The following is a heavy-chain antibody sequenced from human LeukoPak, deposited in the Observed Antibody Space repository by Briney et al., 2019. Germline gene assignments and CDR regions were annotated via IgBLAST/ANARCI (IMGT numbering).Heavy chain of an antibody. Sequence: PSETLSLTCTVSGGSISSYYWSWIRQPPGKGLEWIGYIYYSGSTNYNPSLKSRVTISVDTSKNQFSLKLSSVTAADTAVYYCARGFGPVSYGIMKYYFDYWGQGTLVTVSS. V-gene: IGHV4-59*01. J-gene: IGHJ4*02. CDR3: ARGFGPVSYGIMKYYFDY. CDR2: IYYSGST. CDR1: GGSISSYY. D-gene: IGHD5-18*01.